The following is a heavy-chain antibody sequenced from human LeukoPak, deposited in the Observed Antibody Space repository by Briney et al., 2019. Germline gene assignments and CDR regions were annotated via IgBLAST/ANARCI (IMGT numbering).Heavy chain of an antibody. CDR3: ARTRSDASDI. CDR1: GFTVSSNY. Sequence: GGSLTRDCAASGFTVSSNYMSWVRQAPGKGLEWVSVIYSDGSTSYADSVKGRFSISRDYSRNTLYLQMNSPRAEDTAVYYCARTRSDASDIWGLGTMVTVSS. CDR2: IYSDGST. J-gene: IGHJ3*02. D-gene: IGHD2-2*01. V-gene: IGHV3-53*01.